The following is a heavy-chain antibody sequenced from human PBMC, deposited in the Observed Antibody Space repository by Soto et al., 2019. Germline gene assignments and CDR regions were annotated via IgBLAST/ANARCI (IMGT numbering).Heavy chain of an antibody. CDR1: GGSVSSGSYY. V-gene: IGHV4-61*01. CDR3: ARDLTMVRGVIITYYGMDV. J-gene: IGHJ6*02. D-gene: IGHD3-10*01. CDR2: IYYSGST. Sequence: SETLSLTCTVSGGSVSSGSYYWSWIRQPPGKGLEWIGYIYYSGSTNYNPSLKSRVTISVDTSKNQFSLKLSSVTAADTAVYYCARDLTMVRGVIITYYGMDVWGQGTTVTVSS.